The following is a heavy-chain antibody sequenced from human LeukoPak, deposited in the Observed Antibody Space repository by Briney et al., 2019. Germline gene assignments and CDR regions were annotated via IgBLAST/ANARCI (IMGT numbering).Heavy chain of an antibody. CDR2: ISGNSDMT. D-gene: IGHD4-23*01. CDR1: GFTFSTYA. Sequence: GGSLRLSCAASGFTFSTYAMTWVRQAPGKGLEWVSGISGNSDMTYYADSVKGRFTISRDNSKNTLYLQMNSLRAEDTAVYYCATHVHDYGGTHAFDIWGQGTMVTVSS. V-gene: IGHV3-23*01. CDR3: ATHVHDYGGTHAFDI. J-gene: IGHJ3*02.